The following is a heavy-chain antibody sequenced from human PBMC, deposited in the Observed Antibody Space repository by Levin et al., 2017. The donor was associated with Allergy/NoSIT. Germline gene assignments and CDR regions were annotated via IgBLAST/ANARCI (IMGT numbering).Heavy chain of an antibody. V-gene: IGHV1-3*01. CDR1: GYSFADDT. Sequence: ASVKVSCEPSGYSFADDTIHWVRQAPGQRPEWMGWLKPGNRITKYSQKFQGRVTITRDTYANTAKLELSSLTSEYTAIYYCARDVGGTGNWYFDVWGRGTLVSVSS. J-gene: IGHJ2*01. CDR3: ARDVGGTGNWYFDV. CDR2: LKPGNRIT. D-gene: IGHD3-16*01.